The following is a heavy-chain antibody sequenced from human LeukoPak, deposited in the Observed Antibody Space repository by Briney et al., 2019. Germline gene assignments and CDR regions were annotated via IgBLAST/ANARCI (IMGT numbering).Heavy chain of an antibody. D-gene: IGHD3-10*01. CDR2: IYYSGST. Sequence: PSETLSLTCTVSGGSISSSSYYWGWIRQPPGKGLEWIGSIYYSGSTYYNPSLKSRVTISVDTSKNQFSLKLSSVTAADTAVYYCARDFREIPVDWGQGTLVTVSS. CDR1: GGSISSSSYY. CDR3: ARDFREIPVD. J-gene: IGHJ4*02. V-gene: IGHV4-39*07.